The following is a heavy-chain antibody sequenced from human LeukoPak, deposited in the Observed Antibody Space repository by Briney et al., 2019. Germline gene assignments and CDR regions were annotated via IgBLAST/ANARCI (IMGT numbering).Heavy chain of an antibody. V-gene: IGHV3-30-3*01. J-gene: IGHJ4*02. CDR1: GFTFSSYA. Sequence: GGSLRLSCAASGFTFSSYAMHWVRQAPGKGLEWVAVISYDGSNKYYADSVKRRFTISRDNAKNSLYLQMNSLRAEDTAVYYCALRTYEGTFDYWGQGTLVTVSS. D-gene: IGHD1-1*01. CDR2: ISYDGSNK. CDR3: ALRTYEGTFDY.